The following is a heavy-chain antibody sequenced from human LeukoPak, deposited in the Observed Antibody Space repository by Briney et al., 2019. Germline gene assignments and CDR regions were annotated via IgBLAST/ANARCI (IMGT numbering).Heavy chain of an antibody. V-gene: IGHV3-21*01. CDR1: GFTFSSYS. J-gene: IGHJ6*02. CDR3: ARNKVGAIDYYYYGMDV. Sequence: GGSLRLSCAASGFTFSSYSMNWVRPAPGKGVEWVSSISSSSSYIYYPDSVKGGFTISRDNPKNSLYLQMNRLRAEDTAVYYCARNKVGAIDYYYYGMDVWGQGTTVTVSS. CDR2: ISSSSSYI. D-gene: IGHD1-26*01.